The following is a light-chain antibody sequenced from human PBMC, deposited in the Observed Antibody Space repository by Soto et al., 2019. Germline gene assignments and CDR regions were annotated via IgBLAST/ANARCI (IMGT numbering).Light chain of an antibody. CDR1: QSVSSIY. Sequence: EIVLTQSPGTLSLSPGERATLSCRASQSVSSIYLGWYQQKPGQAPRLLIYGASSRATGIPDRFSGSGSGTDFTLTISRLEPEDFAVYYCQQDGDSTGWTFGQGTKGEIK. CDR3: QQDGDSTGWT. CDR2: GAS. J-gene: IGKJ1*01. V-gene: IGKV3-20*01.